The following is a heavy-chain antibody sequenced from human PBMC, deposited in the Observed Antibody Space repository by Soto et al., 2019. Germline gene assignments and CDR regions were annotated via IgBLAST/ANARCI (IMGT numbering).Heavy chain of an antibody. V-gene: IGHV1-69*01. CDR1: SGTFDNFA. Sequence: QVLLVQSGSEVKKPGSSVKVSCKASSGTFDNFAVSWVRQAPGQGFEWVGGIIPFFRTANFARRFQGRVTITADASSRTGFLELRSLTSDDTAVYYCARAVEKGSGYGFDSWGQGTLVTVSS. CDR3: ARAVEKGSGYGFDS. J-gene: IGHJ4*02. D-gene: IGHD5-12*01. CDR2: IIPFFRTA.